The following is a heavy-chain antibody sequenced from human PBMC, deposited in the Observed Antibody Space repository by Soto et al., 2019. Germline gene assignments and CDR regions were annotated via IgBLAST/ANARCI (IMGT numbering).Heavy chain of an antibody. CDR1: DDFISSYY. Sequence: SETLSLTCTVSDDFISSYYWNWIRQPAGKGLEWIGRVSTSGATNYNPSLESRVTMSVDTSKKQFSLKLTSVTAADTAVYFCARADYENVTASYAMDILCQDTAVTISS. V-gene: IGHV4-4*07. J-gene: IGHJ6*02. CDR3: ARADYENVTASYAMDI. D-gene: IGHD3-16*01. CDR2: VSTSGAT.